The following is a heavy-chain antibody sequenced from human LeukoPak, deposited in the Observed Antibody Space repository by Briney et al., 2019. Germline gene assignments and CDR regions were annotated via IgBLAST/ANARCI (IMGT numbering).Heavy chain of an antibody. CDR3: ARAGGYNFD. CDR2: INPNSGGT. V-gene: IGHV1-2*02. J-gene: IGHJ4*02. D-gene: IGHD5-24*01. CDR1: GGTFSSYA. Sequence: ASVKVSCKASGGTFSSYAISWVRQAPGQGLEWMGWINPNSGGTNYAQKFQGRVTMTRDTSISTAYMELSRLRSDDTAVYYCARAGGYNFDWGQGTLVTVSS.